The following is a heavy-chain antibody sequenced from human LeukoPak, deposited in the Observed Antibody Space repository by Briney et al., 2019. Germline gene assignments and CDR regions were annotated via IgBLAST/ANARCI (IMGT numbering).Heavy chain of an antibody. J-gene: IGHJ3*02. V-gene: IGHV4-30-4*08. CDR3: ARGTYYYGFDI. D-gene: IGHD3-10*01. CDR1: SGSISNADYY. Sequence: SETLSLTCTVSSGSISNADYYWSWIRQPPGKGLEWIGYIYYSGSTFYNPSLRSRVSISVDTSKNQFSLKLSSVTAADRAVYYCARGTYYYGFDIWGQGTMVTVSS. CDR2: IYYSGST.